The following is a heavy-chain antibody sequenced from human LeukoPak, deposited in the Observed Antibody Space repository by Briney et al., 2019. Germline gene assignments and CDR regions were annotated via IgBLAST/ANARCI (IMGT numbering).Heavy chain of an antibody. CDR2: IYYSGST. CDR3: ASGNCSGGSCYSIDY. Sequence: SETLSLTCTVSGGSISSYYWSWIRQPPGKGLEWIGYIYYSGSTNYNPSLKSRVTISVDTSKNQFSLKLSSVTAADTAVYYCASGNCSGGSCYSIDYWGQGTLVTVSS. CDR1: GGSISSYY. D-gene: IGHD2-15*01. V-gene: IGHV4-59*01. J-gene: IGHJ4*02.